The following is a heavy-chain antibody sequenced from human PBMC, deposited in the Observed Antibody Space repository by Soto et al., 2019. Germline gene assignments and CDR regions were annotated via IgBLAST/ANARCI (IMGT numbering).Heavy chain of an antibody. Sequence: EVQLVESGGGLVQPGGSLRLSCAASGFTFSSYNMNWVRQAPGKGLEWVSYISSSSSTIYYADSVKGRFTISRDNAKNSLYLQMNSLRDEDTAVYYCARVPQYYDSSGYGYWGQGTLVTVSS. CDR3: ARVPQYYDSSGYGY. CDR2: ISSSSSTI. V-gene: IGHV3-48*02. D-gene: IGHD3-22*01. CDR1: GFTFSSYN. J-gene: IGHJ4*02.